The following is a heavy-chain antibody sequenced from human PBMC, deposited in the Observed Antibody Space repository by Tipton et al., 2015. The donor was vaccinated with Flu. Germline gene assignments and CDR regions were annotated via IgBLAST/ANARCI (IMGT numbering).Heavy chain of an antibody. D-gene: IGHD4-17*01. CDR1: GGSFSGYY. V-gene: IGHV4-34*01. Sequence: TLSLTCAVCGGSFSGYYWSWIRQPPGKGLEWIGEINHSGSTNYNPSLKSRVTISVDTSKNQFSLKLSSVTAADTAVYYCARGRLTTVTTFYYFDYWGQGTLVTVSS. CDR2: INHSGST. J-gene: IGHJ4*02. CDR3: ARGRLTTVTTFYYFDY.